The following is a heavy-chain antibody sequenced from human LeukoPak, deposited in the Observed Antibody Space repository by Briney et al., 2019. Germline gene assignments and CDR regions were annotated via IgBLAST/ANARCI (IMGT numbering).Heavy chain of an antibody. CDR3: ARGGYTMVRGVPPPNWFDP. Sequence: ASVKVSCKASGYTFTDYYLHWVRQAPGQGLEWMGWINPNNGGTNYAQKFQGRVTMTRDTSISTAYMELRSDDTAVYYCARGGYTMVRGVPPPNWFDPWGQGTLVTVSS. D-gene: IGHD3-10*01. J-gene: IGHJ5*02. V-gene: IGHV1-2*02. CDR1: GYTFTDYY. CDR2: INPNNGGT.